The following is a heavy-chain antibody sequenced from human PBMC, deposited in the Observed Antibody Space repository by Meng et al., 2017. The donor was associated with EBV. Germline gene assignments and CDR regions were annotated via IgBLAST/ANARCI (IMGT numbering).Heavy chain of an antibody. Sequence: QLRLPEAGSRLEKPSQTLSLTCTVSGGSGSSGNNYWIWIRQPPGKGLEWIGYIYYSGRTYYNPSLESRVTMSVDTSKNQFSLNLNSVTAADTAVYYCARVNGDCFSTICYKGWFDPWGQGTLVTVSS. V-gene: IGHV4-30-4*01. CDR2: IYYSGRT. J-gene: IGHJ5*02. CDR3: ARVNGDCFSTICYKGWFDP. D-gene: IGHD2-2*02. CDR1: GGSGSSGNNY.